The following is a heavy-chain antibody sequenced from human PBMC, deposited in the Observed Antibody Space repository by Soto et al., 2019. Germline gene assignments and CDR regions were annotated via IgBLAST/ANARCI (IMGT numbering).Heavy chain of an antibody. CDR1: GYTFTGYY. V-gene: IGHV1-2*04. CDR2: INPNSGGT. Sequence: GASVKVSCKASGYTFTGYYMHWVRQAPGQGLEWMGWINPNSGGTNYAQKFQGWVTMTRDTSISTAYMELSRLRSDDTAVYYCARVGGSSWHRSNYYYYGMDVWGQGTTVTVSS. J-gene: IGHJ6*02. D-gene: IGHD6-13*01. CDR3: ARVGGSSWHRSNYYYYGMDV.